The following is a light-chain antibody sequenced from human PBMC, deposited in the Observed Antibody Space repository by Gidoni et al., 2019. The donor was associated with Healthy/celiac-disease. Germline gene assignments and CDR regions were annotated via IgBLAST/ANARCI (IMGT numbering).Light chain of an antibody. J-gene: IGKJ3*01. V-gene: IGKV4-1*01. Sequence: DIVMTQSPDSLAVSLGERATINCKSSKIVLYNSNTKKYLDWYQQKPGQPPKLLIYWASTRESGVPARFSGSGSGTDFTLTISSLQAEDLAVYYCQQYYSTPFTFGPGTKVDIK. CDR2: WAS. CDR3: QQYYSTPFT. CDR1: KIVLYNSNTKKY.